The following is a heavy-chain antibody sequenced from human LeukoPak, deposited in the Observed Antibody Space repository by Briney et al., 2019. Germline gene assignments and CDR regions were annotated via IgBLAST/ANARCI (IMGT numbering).Heavy chain of an antibody. V-gene: IGHV3-43D*03. CDR3: AKDTTDGSGSYYKGGAHFDY. J-gene: IGHJ4*02. CDR1: GFTFDDYA. CDR2: ISWDGGST. Sequence: PGGSLRLSCAASGFTFDDYAMHWVRQAPGKGLEWVSLISWDGGSTYYADSVKGRFTISRDNSKNSLYLQMNSLRAEDTALYYCAKDTTDGSGSYYKGGAHFDYWGQGTLVTVSS. D-gene: IGHD3-10*01.